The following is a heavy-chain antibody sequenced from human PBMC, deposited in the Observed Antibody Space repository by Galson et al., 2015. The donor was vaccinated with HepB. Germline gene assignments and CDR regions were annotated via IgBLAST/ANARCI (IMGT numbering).Heavy chain of an antibody. CDR3: ARRISLVRGIITKPDYYYGMDV. CDR1: EFTFSSYW. D-gene: IGHD3-10*01. V-gene: IGHV3-7*03. J-gene: IGHJ6*02. Sequence: SLRLSCAASEFTFSSYWMTWVRQAPGKGLEWVANINPDGSEKYYVASLKGRFTISRDNAKNPLYLQMDSLRAEDTAVYYCARRISLVRGIITKPDYYYGMDVWGQGTRSPSP. CDR2: INPDGSEK.